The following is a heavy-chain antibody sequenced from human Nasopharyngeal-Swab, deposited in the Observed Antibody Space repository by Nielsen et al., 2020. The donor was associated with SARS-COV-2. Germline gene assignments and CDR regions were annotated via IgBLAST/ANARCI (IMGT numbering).Heavy chain of an antibody. J-gene: IGHJ4*02. CDR2: ISIRGVTT. Sequence: GGSLRLSCEVSGFSFRDHAMSWVRQAPGKGLEWVSGISIRGVTTYYADSVKGRFTISRDNSKNTVYLDRKRRREEEKEGDYCANEEVPNDYWGQGTLVTVSS. CDR3: ANEEVPNDY. CDR1: GFSFRDHA. V-gene: IGHV3-23*01.